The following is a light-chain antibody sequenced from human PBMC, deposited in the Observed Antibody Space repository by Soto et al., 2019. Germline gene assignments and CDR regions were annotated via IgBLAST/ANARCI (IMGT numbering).Light chain of an antibody. J-gene: IGKJ1*01. Sequence: DIQMTQSPSTLSASVGDRVTITCRASQSISSWLAWCQQKPGKAPKLLIYQASGLESGVPSRFSGSGSGTEFTLTISSLQPDDFATYYCQQYSSFPWTFGQGTKVEIK. CDR3: QQYSSFPWT. V-gene: IGKV1-5*03. CDR1: QSISSW. CDR2: QAS.